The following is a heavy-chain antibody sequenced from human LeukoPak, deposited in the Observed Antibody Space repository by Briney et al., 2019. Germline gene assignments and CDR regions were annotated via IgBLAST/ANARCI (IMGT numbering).Heavy chain of an antibody. D-gene: IGHD1-14*01. J-gene: IGHJ4*02. V-gene: IGHV3-48*01. CDR1: GFTFNRYN. Sequence: GGSLRLSCAASGFTFNRYNMAWVRQAPGKGLEWVSYISSSTGSIHYADSVKGRFTISRDNAKNSLYLQLNSLRVEDTAVYYCARLHLTRLYFDFWGQGTLVTGSS. CDR3: ARLHLTRLYFDF. CDR2: ISSSTGSI.